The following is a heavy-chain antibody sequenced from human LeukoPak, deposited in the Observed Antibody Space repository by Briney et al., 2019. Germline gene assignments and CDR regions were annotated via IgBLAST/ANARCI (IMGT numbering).Heavy chain of an antibody. CDR3: AGMAVAGTLFPKIPFDY. J-gene: IGHJ4*02. CDR1: GGSISSGNW. V-gene: IGHV4-4*02. D-gene: IGHD6-19*01. Sequence: SGTLSLTCAVSGGSISSGNWWSWVRQPPGKGLEWIGSIYYSGSTYYNPSLKSRVTISVDTSKNQFSLKLSSVTAADTAVYYCAGMAVAGTLFPKIPFDYWGQGTLVTVSS. CDR2: IYYSGST.